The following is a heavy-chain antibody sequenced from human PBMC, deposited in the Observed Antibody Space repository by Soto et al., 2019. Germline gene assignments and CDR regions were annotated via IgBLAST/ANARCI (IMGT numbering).Heavy chain of an antibody. D-gene: IGHD3-22*01. CDR3: TRDDGYDSSGYYPLIPDY. CDR1: GFTFGDYA. J-gene: IGHJ4*02. V-gene: IGHV3-49*03. CDR2: IRSKASDGTT. Sequence: GGSLRLSCTSSGFTFGDYAMSWFRQAPGKGLEWVSFIRSKASDGTTEYAASVKGRFTISRDDSKSIAYLQMNSLKTEDTAVYYCTRDDGYDSSGYYPLIPDYWGQGTLVTVSS.